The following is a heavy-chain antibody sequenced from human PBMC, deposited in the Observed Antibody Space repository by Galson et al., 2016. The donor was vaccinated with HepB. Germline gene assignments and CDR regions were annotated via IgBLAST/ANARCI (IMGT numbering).Heavy chain of an antibody. CDR2: ISITGTTT. J-gene: IGHJ3*02. Sequence: SLRLSCAASGFIFSEFYMAWIRQAPGKGLEWVSQISITGTTTHSADSVKGRFTISRDNTKNSLYLQMNSLRAEDTAVYYCARDHRRWNYDPDAFDMWGQGTMVTVSS. V-gene: IGHV3-11*01. D-gene: IGHD1-7*01. CDR3: ARDHRRWNYDPDAFDM. CDR1: GFIFSEFY.